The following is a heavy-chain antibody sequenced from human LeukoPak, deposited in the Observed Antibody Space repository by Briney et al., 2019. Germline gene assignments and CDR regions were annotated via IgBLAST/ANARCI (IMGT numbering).Heavy chain of an antibody. CDR3: AKEDSSSGRYPNGYFDY. J-gene: IGHJ4*02. Sequence: GGSLRLSCAASGFTFSSYGMHWVRQAPGKGLEWVAVISYDGSNKYYADSVKGRFTISRDNSKNTLYLQMNSLRADDTAVYYCAKEDSSSGRYPNGYFDYWGQGTLVTVSS. CDR1: GFTFSSYG. CDR2: ISYDGSNK. D-gene: IGHD6-19*01. V-gene: IGHV3-30*18.